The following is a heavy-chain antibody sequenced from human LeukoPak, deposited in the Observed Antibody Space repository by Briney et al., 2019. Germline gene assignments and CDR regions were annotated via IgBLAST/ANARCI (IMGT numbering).Heavy chain of an antibody. CDR2: ISPGDSGI. Sequence: GESLQISCKGSGYSFTNFWIGWVRQMPGKGLEWMGVISPGDSGIRYSPSFQGQVTISVDKSISTAYLQWSSLKASDSAMYYCAAGGASAPWGQGTLVTVSS. J-gene: IGHJ5*02. V-gene: IGHV5-51*01. CDR3: AAGGASAP. CDR1: GYSFTNFW. D-gene: IGHD3-16*01.